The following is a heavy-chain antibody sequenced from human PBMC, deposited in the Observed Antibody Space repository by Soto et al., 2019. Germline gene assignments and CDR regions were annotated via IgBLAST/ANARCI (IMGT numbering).Heavy chain of an antibody. J-gene: IGHJ4*02. V-gene: IGHV3-48*02. CDR3: ARFFGSGFDY. CDR2: ISTSGATR. CDR1: GFTFSTDS. Sequence: EVQLVESGGGLVKPGGSLRLSCVASGFTFSTDSMNWVRQAPGKGLEWVAHISTSGATRYYADSVKGRFTISRDNVKTSLYLQMDSLRNEDTAVYYCARFFGSGFDYWGQGTLVTVSS. D-gene: IGHD6-19*01.